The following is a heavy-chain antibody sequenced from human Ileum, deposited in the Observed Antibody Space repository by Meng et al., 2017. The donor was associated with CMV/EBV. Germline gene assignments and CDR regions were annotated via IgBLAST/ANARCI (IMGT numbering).Heavy chain of an antibody. V-gene: IGHV3-23*01. Sequence: SGFTFSNYAMSWVRQAPGEGLGWVSVINPGGGSTYYADSVKGRFTISRDNSKNTLYLQMNSLSADDTAVYYCAINKEYCNNVCYTVDYWGQGTLVTVSS. CDR3: AINKEYCNNVCYTVDY. CDR2: INPGGGST. J-gene: IGHJ4*02. CDR1: GFTFSNYA. D-gene: IGHD2/OR15-2a*01.